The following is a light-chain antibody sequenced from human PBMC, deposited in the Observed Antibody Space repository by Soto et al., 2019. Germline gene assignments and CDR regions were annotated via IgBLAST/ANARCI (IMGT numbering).Light chain of an antibody. Sequence: QYVLTQPPSASGTPGQRVNISCSGSSSNIGSNAVNWYQQFPGTATKLLIYTNDQRPSGVPDRFSGSKSGTSASLAISGLQSEDEADYLCAAWDDSLNGWVFGGGTKLTVL. CDR1: SSNIGSNA. V-gene: IGLV1-44*01. CDR3: AAWDDSLNGWV. CDR2: TND. J-gene: IGLJ3*02.